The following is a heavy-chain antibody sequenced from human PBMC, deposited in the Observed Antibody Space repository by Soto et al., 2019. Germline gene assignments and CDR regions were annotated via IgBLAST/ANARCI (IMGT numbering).Heavy chain of an antibody. D-gene: IGHD3-22*01. CDR2: ISYDGSNK. V-gene: IGHV3-30*18. CDR1: GFTFSSYG. CDR3: AKSLDSSGYYHFDY. Sequence: GGSLRLSCAASGFTFSSYGMHWVRQAPGKGLEWVAVISYDGSNKYYADSVKGRFTISRDNSKNTLYLQMNSLRAEDTAVYYCAKSLDSSGYYHFDYWGQGTLVTVSS. J-gene: IGHJ4*02.